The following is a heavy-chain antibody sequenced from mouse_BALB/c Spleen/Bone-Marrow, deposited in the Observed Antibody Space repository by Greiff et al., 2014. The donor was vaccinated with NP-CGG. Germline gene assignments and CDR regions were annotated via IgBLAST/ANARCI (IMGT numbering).Heavy chain of an antibody. CDR2: IPPGSGIT. Sequence: DLVKPGASVKLSCKASGYTFTSYWINWIKQRPGQGLEWIGRIPPGSGITYYNEMFKGKATLTVDTSSTTAYIQLSSLSFEDSAVYFCARGSYYYGSSTPWFAYWGQGTLVTVSA. J-gene: IGHJ3*01. CDR3: ARGSYYYGSSTPWFAY. D-gene: IGHD1-1*01. V-gene: IGHV1S41*01. CDR1: GYTFTSYW.